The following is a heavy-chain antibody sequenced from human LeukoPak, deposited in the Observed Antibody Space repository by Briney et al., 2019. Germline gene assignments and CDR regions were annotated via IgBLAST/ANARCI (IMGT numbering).Heavy chain of an antibody. J-gene: IGHJ6*02. CDR1: GYTFTSYG. CDR3: ARDSHCSGGSCYSGGSNYYYGMDV. Sequence: ASVKVSCKASGYTFTSYGISWVRQAPGQGLEWMGWISAYNGNTNYAQKLQGRVTMTTDTSTSAAYMELRSLRSDDTAVYYCARDSHCSGGSCYSGGSNYYYGMDVWGQGTTVTVSS. D-gene: IGHD2-15*01. CDR2: ISAYNGNT. V-gene: IGHV1-18*01.